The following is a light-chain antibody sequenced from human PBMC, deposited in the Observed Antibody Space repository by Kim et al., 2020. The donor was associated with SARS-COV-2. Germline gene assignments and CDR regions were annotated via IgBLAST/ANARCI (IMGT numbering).Light chain of an antibody. J-gene: IGLJ3*02. V-gene: IGLV3-1*01. CDR3: QVWDSGTAGV. CDR2: QDA. Sequence: SYELTQPPSVSVSPGQTASITCFGDKLVDKYVAWYQQKPGQSPVLIIYQDAKRPSGIPERFSGSISGNTATLTISGTQAIDEADYYCQVWDSGTAGVFGGGTQLTVL. CDR1: KLVDKY.